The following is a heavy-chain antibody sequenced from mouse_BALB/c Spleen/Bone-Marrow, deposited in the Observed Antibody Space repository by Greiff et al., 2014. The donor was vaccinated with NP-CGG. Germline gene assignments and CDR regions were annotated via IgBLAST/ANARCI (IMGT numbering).Heavy chain of an antibody. CDR3: ARDAMDY. Sequence: QVQLQQSGAELVRPGVSVKISCKGSGYTFTDYAMHWVRQSHAKSLEWIGVISTYYGDASYNQKFKGKATMTVDKSSSAAYMELARLTSEDSAIYYCARDAMDYWGQGTSVTVSS. V-gene: IGHV1S137*01. J-gene: IGHJ4*01. CDR1: GYTFTDYA. CDR2: ISTYYGDA.